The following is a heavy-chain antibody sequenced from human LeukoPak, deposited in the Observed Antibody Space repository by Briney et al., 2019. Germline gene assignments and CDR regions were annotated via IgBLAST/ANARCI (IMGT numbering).Heavy chain of an antibody. J-gene: IGHJ4*02. CDR2: IISDGSYT. D-gene: IGHD4/OR15-4a*01. V-gene: IGHV3-74*01. Sequence: GGSLRLSCAASGFTFNKYWMHWIRQALGKGLVWVSRIISDGSYTNYADSVKGRFTISRDNAKNTLFLQMNSLRAEDTAVYYCVRDGDNYDFDYWGQGTLVTVSS. CDR1: GFTFNKYW. CDR3: VRDGDNYDFDY.